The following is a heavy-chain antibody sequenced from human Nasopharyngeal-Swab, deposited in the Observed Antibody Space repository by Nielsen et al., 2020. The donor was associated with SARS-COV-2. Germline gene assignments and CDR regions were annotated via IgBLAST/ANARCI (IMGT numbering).Heavy chain of an antibody. CDR1: GGSFSGYY. V-gene: IGHV4-59*01. CDR2: IYYSGST. Sequence: GSLRLSCAVYGGSFSGYYWSWIRQPPGKGLEWIGYIYYSGSTNYNPSLKSRVTISVDTSKNQFSLKLTSVTAADTAIYYCATDSVHHYGDYGWFDPWGQGALVTVSS. CDR3: ATDSVHHYGDYGWFDP. D-gene: IGHD4-17*01. J-gene: IGHJ5*02.